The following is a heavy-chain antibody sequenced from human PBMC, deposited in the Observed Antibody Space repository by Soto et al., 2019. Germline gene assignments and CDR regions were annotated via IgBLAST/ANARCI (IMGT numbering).Heavy chain of an antibody. CDR3: ARDHWRREWLSHNDYGMDV. V-gene: IGHV6-1*01. D-gene: IGHD6-19*01. CDR2: TYYRSKWYN. Sequence: PSQTLSLTCAISGDSVSSNSAAWNWIRQSPSRGLEWLGRTYYRSKWYNDYAVSVKSRITINPDTSKNQFSLQLNSVTPEDTAVYYCARDHWRREWLSHNDYGMDVWGQGTTVTVSS. CDR1: GDSVSSNSAA. J-gene: IGHJ6*02.